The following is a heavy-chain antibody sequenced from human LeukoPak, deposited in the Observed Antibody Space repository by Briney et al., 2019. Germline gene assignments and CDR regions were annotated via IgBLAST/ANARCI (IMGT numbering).Heavy chain of an antibody. CDR2: IYYSGST. J-gene: IGHJ4*02. V-gene: IGHV4-39*07. Sequence: SETLSLTCTVSGGSISSSSYYWGWIRQPPGKGLEWIGSIYYSGSTNYNPSLKSRVTISVDTSKNQFSLKLSSVTAADTAVYYCARGDDFWSGYYPYYFDYWGQGTLVTVSS. CDR1: GGSISSSSYY. D-gene: IGHD3-3*01. CDR3: ARGDDFWSGYYPYYFDY.